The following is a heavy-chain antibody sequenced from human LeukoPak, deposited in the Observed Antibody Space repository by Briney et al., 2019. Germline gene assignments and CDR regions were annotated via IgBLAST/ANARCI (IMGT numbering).Heavy chain of an antibody. Sequence: GGPLRLSCVASGFTFSSYWMTWVRQAPGKGLEWLANIKEDGSIQYYLDSVRGRFTISRDNAKTSVYLQLNSLRADDTAVYYWARDVWTGVAVSDYWGQGTLVTASS. V-gene: IGHV3-7*01. CDR2: IKEDGSIQ. CDR1: GFTFSSYW. J-gene: IGHJ4*02. D-gene: IGHD6-19*01. CDR3: ARDVWTGVAVSDY.